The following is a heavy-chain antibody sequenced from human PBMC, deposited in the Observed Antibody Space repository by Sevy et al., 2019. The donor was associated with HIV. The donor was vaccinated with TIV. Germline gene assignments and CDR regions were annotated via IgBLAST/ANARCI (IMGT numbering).Heavy chain of an antibody. J-gene: IGHJ6*02. V-gene: IGHV3-53*01. Sequence: GGSLRLSCAASGFTASNKFMNWVRQAPGKGLEWVSVIYSDGNTYYADSVKGRFTISRDNSKNTVHLQMNSLRTEDTAVYYCAKGLILELSWYGMDVWGQGTTVTVSS. CDR3: AKGLILELSWYGMDV. D-gene: IGHD3-3*01. CDR1: GFTASNKF. CDR2: IYSDGNT.